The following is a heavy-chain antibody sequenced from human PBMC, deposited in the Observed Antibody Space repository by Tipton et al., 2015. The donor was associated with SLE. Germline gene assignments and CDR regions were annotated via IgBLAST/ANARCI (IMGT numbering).Heavy chain of an antibody. J-gene: IGHJ5*01. V-gene: IGHV3-30*04. CDR3: ARDATTPDYYGSGSYRFNWFDS. D-gene: IGHD3-10*01. CDR1: GFSFSSYA. CDR2: ISFDGTNK. Sequence: RSLRLSCAASGFSFSSYAMHWVRQAPGKGLEWLAVISFDGTNKYNADSVKGRFTISRDTSKNTLYLQMNSLRADDTAVYYCARDATTPDYYGSGSYRFNWFDSWGQGTLVTVSS.